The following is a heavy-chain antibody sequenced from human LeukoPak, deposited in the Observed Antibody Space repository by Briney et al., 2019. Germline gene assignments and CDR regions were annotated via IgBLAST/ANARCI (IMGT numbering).Heavy chain of an antibody. CDR3: AKALYYFDS. CDR1: GLTSSSFP. Sequence: PGGSLRLSCAASGLTSSSFPMTWVRQAPGKGLEWVSAISGSGGTTYYADSVKGRLTISRDNSKNTLYLQMNSLRAEDTAVYYCAKALYYFDSWGQGTLVTVSS. V-gene: IGHV3-23*01. CDR2: ISGSGGTT. J-gene: IGHJ4*02.